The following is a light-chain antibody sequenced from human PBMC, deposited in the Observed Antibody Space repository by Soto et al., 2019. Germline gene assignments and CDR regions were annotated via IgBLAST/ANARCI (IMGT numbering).Light chain of an antibody. CDR3: QQYGSSSWT. Sequence: EIVLTQSPGTLSLSPAERATLSCRASQSVSSSYLAWYQQKPGQPPRLVMYATSSRATGIPARFSGSGSGTGFTLTSSRLEPEDFAVYYCQQYGSSSWTFGQGTKVDIK. J-gene: IGKJ1*01. CDR1: QSVSSSY. CDR2: ATS. V-gene: IGKV3-20*01.